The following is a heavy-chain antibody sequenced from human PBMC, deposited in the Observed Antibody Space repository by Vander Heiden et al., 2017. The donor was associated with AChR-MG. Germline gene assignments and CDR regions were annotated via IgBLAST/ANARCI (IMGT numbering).Heavy chain of an antibody. V-gene: IGHV3-23*01. CDR3: VPGTVTPYSGISSEYFQH. CDR2: ISGSGGST. CDR1: GFTFRSYA. Sequence: EVQLLESGGGLVQPGGSLRLSCAASGFTFRSYAMSWVRQAPGKGLEWVSAISGSGGSTYYADSVKGRFTISRDNSKNTLYLQMNSLRAEETAVYYCVPGTVTPYSGISSEYFQHWGQGTLVTVSS. J-gene: IGHJ1*01. D-gene: IGHD4-4*01.